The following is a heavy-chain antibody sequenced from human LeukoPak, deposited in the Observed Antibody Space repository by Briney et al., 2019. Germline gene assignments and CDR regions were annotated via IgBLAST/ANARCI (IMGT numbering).Heavy chain of an antibody. CDR3: ASGHCYGSGSYDY. Sequence: ASVKVSCKASGYTLTGYYMHWVRQAPGQGLEWMGRINPNSGGTNYAQKFQGRVTMTRDTSISTAYMELSRLRSDDTAVYCCASGHCYGSGSYDYWGQGTLVTVSS. CDR2: INPNSGGT. J-gene: IGHJ4*02. V-gene: IGHV1-2*06. D-gene: IGHD3-10*01. CDR1: GYTLTGYY.